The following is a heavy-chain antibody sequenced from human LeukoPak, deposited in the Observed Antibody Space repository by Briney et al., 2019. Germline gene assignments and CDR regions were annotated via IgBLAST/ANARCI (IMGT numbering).Heavy chain of an antibody. CDR1: GFTFSSYG. Sequence: GGSLRLSCAASGFTFSSYGMHWVRQAPGKGLEWVAFIRYDGSNKYYADSVKGRFTISRDNSKNTLYLQMNSLRAEDTAVYYCAKDLSYGSASGDYWGQGTLVTVSS. J-gene: IGHJ4*02. CDR2: IRYDGSNK. D-gene: IGHD3-10*01. V-gene: IGHV3-30*02. CDR3: AKDLSYGSASGDY.